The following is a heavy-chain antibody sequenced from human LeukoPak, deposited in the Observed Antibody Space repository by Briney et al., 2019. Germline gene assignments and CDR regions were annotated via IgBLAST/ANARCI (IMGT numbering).Heavy chain of an antibody. J-gene: IGHJ4*02. V-gene: IGHV4-31*03. Sequence: PSQTLSLTCTVSGGSISSGGYYWSWIRQHPGKGLEWIGYIYYSGSTYYNPSLKSRVSISVDTSKNQFSLKLSSVTAADAAVYYCARDHLFCSGGSCYWTGFDYWGQGTLVTVSS. CDR3: ARDHLFCSGGSCYWTGFDY. CDR2: IYYSGST. CDR1: GGSISSGGYY. D-gene: IGHD2-15*01.